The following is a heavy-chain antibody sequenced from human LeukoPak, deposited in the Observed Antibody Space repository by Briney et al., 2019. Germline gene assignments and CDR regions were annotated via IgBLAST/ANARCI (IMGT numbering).Heavy chain of an antibody. CDR2: IYHSGST. CDR1: GYSISSGYY. CDR3: ARVLRLFGVATNSGFDP. D-gene: IGHD3-3*01. J-gene: IGHJ5*02. V-gene: IGHV4-38-2*02. Sequence: SETLSLTCTVSGYSISSGYYWGWIRQPPGKGLEWIGSIYHSGSTYYNPSLKSRVTISVDTSKNQFSLKLSSVTAADTAVYYCARVLRLFGVATNSGFDPWGQGTLVTVSS.